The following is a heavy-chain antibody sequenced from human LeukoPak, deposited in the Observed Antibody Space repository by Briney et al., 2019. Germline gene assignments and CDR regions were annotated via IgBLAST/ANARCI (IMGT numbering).Heavy chain of an antibody. CDR3: ARGFWSGRIDY. CDR2: IYYSGST. J-gene: IGHJ4*02. CDR1: GGSISSDY. V-gene: IGHV4-59*01. Sequence: SETLSLTCTVSGGSISSDYWSWIRQPPGKGLEWIGYIYYSGSTNDNPSLKSRVTISVDTSENQFSLKLSSVTAADTAVYYCARGFWSGRIDYWGQGTLVTVPS. D-gene: IGHD3-3*01.